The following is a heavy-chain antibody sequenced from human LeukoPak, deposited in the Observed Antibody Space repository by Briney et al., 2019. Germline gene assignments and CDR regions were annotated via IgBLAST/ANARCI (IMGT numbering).Heavy chain of an antibody. Sequence: GGSLRLSCAASGFTFSSYWMSWVRQAPGKGLEWVANIKQDGSEKYYVDSVKGRFTISRDNAKNSLYLQMNSLRGEDTAVYYCAKDIRYYYDRSGFYYDYWGQGTLLTVSS. CDR1: GFTFSSYW. CDR2: IKQDGSEK. V-gene: IGHV3-7*03. J-gene: IGHJ4*02. D-gene: IGHD3-22*01. CDR3: AKDIRYYYDRSGFYYDY.